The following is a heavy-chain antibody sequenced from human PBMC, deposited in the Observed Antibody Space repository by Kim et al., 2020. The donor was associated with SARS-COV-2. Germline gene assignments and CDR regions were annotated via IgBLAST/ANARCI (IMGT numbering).Heavy chain of an antibody. Sequence: GGSLRLSCAASGFTVSSNYMSWVRQAPGKGLEWVSVIYSGGSTYYADSVKGRFTISRDNSKNTLYLQMNSLRAEDTAVYYCARADNYGELFDYWGQGTLVTVSS. D-gene: IGHD4-17*01. J-gene: IGHJ4*02. CDR2: IYSGGST. CDR1: GFTVSSNY. V-gene: IGHV3-53*01. CDR3: ARADNYGELFDY.